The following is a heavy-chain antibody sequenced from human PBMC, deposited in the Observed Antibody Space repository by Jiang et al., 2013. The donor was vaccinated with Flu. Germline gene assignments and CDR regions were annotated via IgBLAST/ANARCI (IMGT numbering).Heavy chain of an antibody. J-gene: IGHJ5*02. CDR2: IYYSGST. V-gene: IGHV4-59*08. D-gene: IGHD1-26*01. CDR3: ARAGVGWEHESVLDP. CDR1: GGSISSYY. Sequence: LLKPSETLSLTCTVSGGSISSYYWSWIRQPPGKGLEWIGYIYYSGSTNYNPSLKSRVTISVDTSKNQFSLKLSSVTAADTAVYYCARAGVGWEHESVLDPWGQGTL.